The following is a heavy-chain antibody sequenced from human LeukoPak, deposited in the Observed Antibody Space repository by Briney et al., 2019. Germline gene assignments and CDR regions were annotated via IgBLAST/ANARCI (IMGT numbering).Heavy chain of an antibody. CDR1: GFTFSNYS. D-gene: IGHD3-10*01. CDR2: ISSSSSSI. V-gene: IGHV3-48*01. Sequence: PGGSLRLSCAASGFTFSNYSMNWVRQAPWKGLEWVSYISSSSSSIFYADSVKGRFAISRDNAKNSLYLQMNSLRAEDTAVYYCARAATRGRGAFDIWGQGTMVTVSS. J-gene: IGHJ3*02. CDR3: ARAATRGRGAFDI.